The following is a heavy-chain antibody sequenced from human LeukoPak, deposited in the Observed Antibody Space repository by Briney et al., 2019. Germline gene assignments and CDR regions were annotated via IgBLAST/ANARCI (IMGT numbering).Heavy chain of an antibody. D-gene: IGHD6-13*01. J-gene: IGHJ3*01. Sequence: PSQTLSLTCTVSGGSISSGGYYWSWIRQHPGTGLEWIGYIYNSGSTYYNPSLKSRVTISVDTSKNQFSLKLNSVTAADTAVYYCAMFSSSWINAFDVWGQGTMVTVSS. CDR2: IYNSGST. V-gene: IGHV4-31*03. CDR3: AMFSSSWINAFDV. CDR1: GGSISSGGYY.